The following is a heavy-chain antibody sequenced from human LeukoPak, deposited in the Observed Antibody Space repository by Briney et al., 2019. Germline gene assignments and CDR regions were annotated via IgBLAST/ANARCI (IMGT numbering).Heavy chain of an antibody. J-gene: IGHJ4*02. CDR2: INHSGST. CDR3: ARVLGYTAMVLDY. V-gene: IGHV4-34*01. CDR1: GGSFSGYY. Sequence: PSETLSLTCAVYGGSFSGYYWSWIRQPPGKGLEWIGEINHSGSTNYNPSLKSRVTISVDTPKNQFSLKLSSVTAADTALYYCARVLGYTAMVLDYWGQGTLVTVSS. D-gene: IGHD5-18*01.